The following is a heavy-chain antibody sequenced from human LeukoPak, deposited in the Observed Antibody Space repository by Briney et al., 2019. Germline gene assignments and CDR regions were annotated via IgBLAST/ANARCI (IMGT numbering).Heavy chain of an antibody. D-gene: IGHD3-3*01. J-gene: IGHJ5*02. CDR1: GASISSYS. CDR2: IYHTGNT. Sequence: SETLSLTCTVSGASISSYSWGWLRQPPGKALEWLGYIYHTGNTNYNPSLKSRVTISVDTSKNQFSLKLSSVTAADTAVYYCARARITTYNWFDPWGQGILVTVSS. V-gene: IGHV4-59*01. CDR3: ARARITTYNWFDP.